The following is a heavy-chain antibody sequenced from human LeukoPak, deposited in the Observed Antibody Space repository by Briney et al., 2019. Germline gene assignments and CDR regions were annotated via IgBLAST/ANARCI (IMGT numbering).Heavy chain of an antibody. CDR2: ISSSSSYI. CDR3: ARGSDTAMVLFYYFDY. J-gene: IGHJ4*02. CDR1: GGSISSYY. D-gene: IGHD5-18*01. Sequence: ETLSLTCTVSGGSISSYYWSWVRQAPGKGLEWVSSISSSSSYIYYADSVKGRFTISRDNAKNSLYLQMNTLRAEDTAVYYCARGSDTAMVLFYYFDYWGQGTLVTVSS. V-gene: IGHV3-21*01.